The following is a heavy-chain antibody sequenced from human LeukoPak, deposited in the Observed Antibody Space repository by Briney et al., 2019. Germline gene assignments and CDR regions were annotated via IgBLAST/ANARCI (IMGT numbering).Heavy chain of an antibody. Sequence: SETLSLTCTVSGGSISSYYWSWIRQPPGKGLEWVGYICYSGSTNYNPSLKSRVTISVDTSKNQFSLKLSSVTAADTAVYYCAAGGAAMVIRGAFDIWGQGTMVTVSS. CDR3: AAGGAAMVIRGAFDI. V-gene: IGHV4-59*08. CDR2: ICYSGST. J-gene: IGHJ3*02. CDR1: GGSISSYY. D-gene: IGHD5-18*01.